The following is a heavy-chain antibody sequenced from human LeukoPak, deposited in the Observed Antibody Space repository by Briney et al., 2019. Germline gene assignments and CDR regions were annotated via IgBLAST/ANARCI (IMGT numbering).Heavy chain of an antibody. CDR1: GGSISSSTYY. D-gene: IGHD2-2*01. CDR2: MYYIGST. Sequence: SETLSLTCTVSGGSISSSTYYWGWIRQPPGKGLEWIASMYYIGSTYYNPSLKSRVTISQDTSKNQFSLKLDSVTAADTAVYYCARHDRRHCSSTSCPAKRSVRYYYYMDVWGKGTTVTVSS. V-gene: IGHV4-39*01. CDR3: ARHDRRHCSSTSCPAKRSVRYYYYMDV. J-gene: IGHJ6*03.